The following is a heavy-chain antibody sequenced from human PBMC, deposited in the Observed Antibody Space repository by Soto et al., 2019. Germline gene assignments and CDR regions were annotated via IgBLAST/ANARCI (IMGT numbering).Heavy chain of an antibody. V-gene: IGHV3-33*01. J-gene: IGHJ6*03. CDR2: IWYDGSNK. Sequence: PGGSLRLSCAASGFTFSSYGMHWVRQAPGKGLEWVAVIWYDGSNKYYADSVKGRFTISRDNSKNTLYLQMNSLRAEDTAVYYCARDPYSAAGTKYYYYMDVWGKGTTVTVSS. D-gene: IGHD6-13*01. CDR1: GFTFSSYG. CDR3: ARDPYSAAGTKYYYYMDV.